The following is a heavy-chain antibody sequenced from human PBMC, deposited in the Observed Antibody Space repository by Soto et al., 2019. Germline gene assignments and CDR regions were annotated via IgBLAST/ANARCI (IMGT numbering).Heavy chain of an antibody. J-gene: IGHJ4*02. CDR3: ARSSGYSYGYGEFDY. D-gene: IGHD5-18*01. CDR1: GFTFSSYG. CDR2: IWYDGSNK. Sequence: PGGSLRLSCAASGFTFSSYGMHWVRQAPGKGLEWVAVIWYDGSNKYYADSVKGRFTISRDNSKNTLYLQMNSLRAEDTAVYYCARSSGYSYGYGEFDYWGQGTLVTVSS. V-gene: IGHV3-33*01.